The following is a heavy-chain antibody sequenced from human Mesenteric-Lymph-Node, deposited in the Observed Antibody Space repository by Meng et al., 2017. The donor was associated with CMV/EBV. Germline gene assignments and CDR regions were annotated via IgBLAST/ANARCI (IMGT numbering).Heavy chain of an antibody. D-gene: IGHD3-22*01. Sequence: GGSLRLSCVGSGFSFDDYGMYWVRQAPGKGLEWVANIKQDGSAKYYVDSVKGRFTISRDNAKNSLYLQMNSLRAEDTAVYFCARDSAYDYDSSGYGTYYYYYGMDVWGQGTTVTVSS. CDR1: GFSFDDYG. J-gene: IGHJ6*02. CDR3: ARDSAYDYDSSGYGTYYYYYGMDV. V-gene: IGHV3-7*01. CDR2: IKQDGSAK.